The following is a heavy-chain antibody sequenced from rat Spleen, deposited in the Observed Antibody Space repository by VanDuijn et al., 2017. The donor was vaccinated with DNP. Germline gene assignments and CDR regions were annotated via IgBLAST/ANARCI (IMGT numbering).Heavy chain of an antibody. D-gene: IGHD1-12*01. CDR2: ISYDGSST. Sequence: VQLKESGPGLVQPSQTLSLTCTVSGFSLTSYGVSWVRQPPGKGLEWVASISYDGSSTDYRDSVKGRFTISRDNAKSTLYLQMDSLRSEDTATYYCATQHSANYYDAPYAMDVWGQGTSVTVSS. CDR3: ATQHSANYYDAPYAMDV. V-gene: IGHV5-29*01. J-gene: IGHJ4*01. CDR1: GFSLTSYG.